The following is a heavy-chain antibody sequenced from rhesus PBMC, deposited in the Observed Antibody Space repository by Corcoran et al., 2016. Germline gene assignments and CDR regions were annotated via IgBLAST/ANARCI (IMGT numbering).Heavy chain of an antibody. Sequence: EVQLVESGGGLVQPGGSLRLSCAASGFTFGDYGMHWVRQAPGKGLEWVSSIINTGKTLNYADSVKGRFTVSRDNAKNSLSLQRSSLRAEDTAVYYCTREGISYIGYTEPNFDYWGQGVLVTVSS. CDR1: GFTFGDYG. V-gene: IGHV3-183*02. J-gene: IGHJ4*01. D-gene: IGHD5-12*01. CDR2: IINTGKTL. CDR3: TREGISYIGYTEPNFDY.